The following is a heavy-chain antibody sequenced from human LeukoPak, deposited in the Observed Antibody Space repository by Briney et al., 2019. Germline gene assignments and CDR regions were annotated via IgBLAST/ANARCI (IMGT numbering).Heavy chain of an antibody. CDR1: GGTFSSYA. D-gene: IGHD1-26*01. Sequence: SVKVSCKASGGTFSSYAISWVRQAPGQGLEWMGGIIPIFGTANYAQKFQGRVTMTRDTSTSAVYMELSSLRSEDTAVYYCARDYNGGATDYWGQGTLVTVSS. V-gene: IGHV1-69*05. J-gene: IGHJ4*02. CDR3: ARDYNGGATDY. CDR2: IIPIFGTA.